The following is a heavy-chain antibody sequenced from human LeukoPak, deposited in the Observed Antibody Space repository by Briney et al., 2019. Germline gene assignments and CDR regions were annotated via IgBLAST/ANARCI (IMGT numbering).Heavy chain of an antibody. D-gene: IGHD3-10*01. CDR1: GFTFSSYA. CDR3: GRGMRDYYGLDY. J-gene: IGHJ4*02. CDR2: ISDGGGST. Sequence: GGSLRLSCAASGFTFSSYAMNWVRQAPGKGLEWVSSISDGGGSTDYADSVRGRFTISRDNAKNTLFLQMNSLTVEDTAVYYCGRGMRDYYGLDYWGQGILVTVSS. V-gene: IGHV3-23*01.